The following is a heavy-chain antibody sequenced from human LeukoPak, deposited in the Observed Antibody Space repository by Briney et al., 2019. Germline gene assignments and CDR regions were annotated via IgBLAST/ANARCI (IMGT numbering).Heavy chain of an antibody. CDR3: ARDLIAAAGDNWFDP. V-gene: IGHV4-59*01. D-gene: IGHD6-13*01. Sequence: SETLSLTCTVSGGSISSYYWSWIRQPPGKGLEWIGYIYYSGSTNYNPSLKSRVTISVDTSKNQFSQKLSSVTAADTAVYYCARDLIAAAGDNWFDPWGQGTLVTVSS. J-gene: IGHJ5*02. CDR1: GGSISSYY. CDR2: IYYSGST.